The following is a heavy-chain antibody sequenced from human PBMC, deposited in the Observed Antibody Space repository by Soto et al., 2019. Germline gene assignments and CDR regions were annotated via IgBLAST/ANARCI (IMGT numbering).Heavy chain of an antibody. V-gene: IGHV4-30-4*01. Sequence: QVQLQQSGPGLVQPSQTLSLTCTVSGDSISNVHYFWSWIRQSPDKGLEWIGHIYNSGSIYNNPSLEXRXTXSXXASKNQFSLDLSSVSAADTAVYYCTRGPSGDKVDSWGQGTLVTVSS. D-gene: IGHD7-27*01. CDR3: TRGPSGDKVDS. J-gene: IGHJ4*02. CDR1: GDSISNVHYF. CDR2: IYNSGSI.